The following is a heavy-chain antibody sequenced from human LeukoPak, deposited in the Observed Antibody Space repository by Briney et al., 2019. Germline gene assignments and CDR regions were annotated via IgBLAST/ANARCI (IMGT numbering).Heavy chain of an antibody. CDR3: ARNIGWFDP. V-gene: IGHV4-59*01. D-gene: IGHD2/OR15-2a*01. J-gene: IGHJ5*02. CDR1: GGSISSYY. CDR2: IYYSGST. Sequence: SETLSLTCTVSGGSISSYYLSWIRQPPGKGLEWIGYIYYSGSTNYNPSLKSRVTISLDTSKNKFSLKLSSVTAADTAVYYCARNIGWFDPWGQGTLVTVSS.